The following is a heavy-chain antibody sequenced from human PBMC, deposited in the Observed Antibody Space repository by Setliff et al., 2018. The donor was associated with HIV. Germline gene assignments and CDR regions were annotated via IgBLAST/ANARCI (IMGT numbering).Heavy chain of an antibody. CDR1: GFRFSTYG. CDR2: IWYDGSDK. V-gene: IGHV3-33*01. Sequence: PGGSLRLSCVASGFRFSTYGMHWVRQAPGKGLEWVTFIWYDGSDKYYLDSVKGRFTISRDNAKNSLYLQMNSLRAEDTALYYCARDPPSIVGATDYYGMDVWGQGTTVTVSS. J-gene: IGHJ6*02. CDR3: ARDPPSIVGATDYYGMDV. D-gene: IGHD1-26*01.